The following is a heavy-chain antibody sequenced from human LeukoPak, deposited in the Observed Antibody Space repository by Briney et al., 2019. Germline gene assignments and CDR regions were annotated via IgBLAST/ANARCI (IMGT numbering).Heavy chain of an antibody. Sequence: GASVKVSCKASGGTFSSYAISWVRQAPGQGLEWMGGIIPIFGTANYAQKFQGRVTITADESTSTAYMELSSLRSEDTAVYYCARDGDGSPNWFDPWGQGTLVTVSS. V-gene: IGHV1-69*13. J-gene: IGHJ5*02. D-gene: IGHD1-26*01. CDR2: IIPIFGTA. CDR1: GGTFSSYA. CDR3: ARDGDGSPNWFDP.